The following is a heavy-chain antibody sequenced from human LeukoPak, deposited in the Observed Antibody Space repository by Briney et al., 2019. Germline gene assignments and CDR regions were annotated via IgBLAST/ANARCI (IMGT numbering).Heavy chain of an antibody. Sequence: GGSLRLSCAASGFTFSSYGMHWVRQAPGKGLEWVAFIRYDGSNKYYADSVKGRFTISRDNSKNTLYLQMNSLRAEDTAVYYCAKDRVKAVATGGFDYWGQGTLVTVSP. V-gene: IGHV3-30*02. J-gene: IGHJ4*02. CDR1: GFTFSSYG. CDR2: IRYDGSNK. CDR3: AKDRVKAVATGGFDY. D-gene: IGHD6-19*01.